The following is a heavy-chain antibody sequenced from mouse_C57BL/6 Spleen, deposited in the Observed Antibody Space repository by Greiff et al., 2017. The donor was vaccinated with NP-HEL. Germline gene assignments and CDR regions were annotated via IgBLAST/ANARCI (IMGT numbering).Heavy chain of an antibody. J-gene: IGHJ4*01. CDR3: AKKRHHSSGYAMDY. CDR1: GFSLTSYG. CDR2: IWRGGST. Sequence: VKLMESGPGLVQPSQSLSITCTVSGFSLTSYGVHWVRQSPGKGLEWLGVIWRGGSTDYNAAFMSRLSITKDNSKSQVFFKMNGLQADDTAIYYCAKKRHHSSGYAMDYWGQGTSVTVSS. V-gene: IGHV2-5*01. D-gene: IGHD3-2*02.